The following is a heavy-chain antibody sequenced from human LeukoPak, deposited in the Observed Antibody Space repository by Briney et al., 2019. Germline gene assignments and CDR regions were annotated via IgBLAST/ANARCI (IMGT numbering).Heavy chain of an antibody. CDR3: ARKGPYFDY. Sequence: PSETLSLTCAVSGGSISSGGYSWSWIRQPPGKGLEWIGYIYHSGSTYYNPSLKSRVTISVDRSKNQFSLKLSSVTAAGTAVYYCARKGPYFDYWGQGTLVTVSS. V-gene: IGHV4-30-2*01. CDR1: GGSISSGGYS. CDR2: IYHSGST. J-gene: IGHJ4*02.